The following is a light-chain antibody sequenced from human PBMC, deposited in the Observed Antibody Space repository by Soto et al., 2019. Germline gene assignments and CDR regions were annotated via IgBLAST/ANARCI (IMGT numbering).Light chain of an antibody. V-gene: IGLV1-44*01. CDR3: AAWDGDLNAVV. Sequence: QSVLTQPPSASETPGQRVIISCSGGSSNIGSNTVNWYQQVPGTAPKLLISNNNQRPSGVPDRFSGSKSGASASLAISGLQSDDEADYYCAAWDGDLNAVVFGGGTKLTVL. CDR1: SSNIGSNT. CDR2: NNN. J-gene: IGLJ2*01.